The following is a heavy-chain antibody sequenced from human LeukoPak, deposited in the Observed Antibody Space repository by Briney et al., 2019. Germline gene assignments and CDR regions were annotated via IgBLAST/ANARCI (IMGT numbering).Heavy chain of an antibody. V-gene: IGHV3-53*01. CDR2: IYSGGTT. Sequence: GGFLRLSCAASGFTVSSNYMSWVRQAPGKGLEWVSIIYSGGTTYYADSVKGRFTISRDNSKNTLYLQMNSLRAEDTAVYYCATDAPFDYWGQGTLVTVSS. CDR1: GFTVSSNY. CDR3: ATDAPFDY. J-gene: IGHJ4*02.